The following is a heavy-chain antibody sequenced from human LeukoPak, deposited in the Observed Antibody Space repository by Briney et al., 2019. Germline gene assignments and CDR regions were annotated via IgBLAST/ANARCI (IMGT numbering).Heavy chain of an antibody. D-gene: IGHD3-10*01. CDR1: GFTFSSYW. CDR2: IKQDGSEK. V-gene: IGHV3-7*03. J-gene: IGHJ4*02. Sequence: PGGSLRLSCAASGFTFSSYWMSWVRQAPGKGLEWVANIKQDGSEKYYVDSVKGRFTISRDNPKNTLFLQMSSLRAEDTAIYYCATSRFYYYPYYWGQGTLVTVSS. CDR3: ATSRFYYYPYY.